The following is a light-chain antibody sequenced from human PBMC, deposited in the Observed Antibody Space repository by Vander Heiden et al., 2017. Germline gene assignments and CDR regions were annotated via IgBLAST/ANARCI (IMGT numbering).Light chain of an antibody. CDR1: SSEVGGYNY. CDR3: CSYAGSYSVV. CDR2: DVS. J-gene: IGLJ2*01. Sequence: QSALTQPRPVSGSPGPSVTISCTGTSSEVGGYNYVSWYQQHPGKAPKLMIYDVSKRPSGVPDRFSGSKSGNTASLTISGLQADDEADYYCCSYAGSYSVVFGGGTQLTVL. V-gene: IGLV2-11*01.